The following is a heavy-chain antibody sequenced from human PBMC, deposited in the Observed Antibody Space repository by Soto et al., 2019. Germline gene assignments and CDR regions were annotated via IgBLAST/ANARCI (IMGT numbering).Heavy chain of an antibody. Sequence: ASVKVSCKASGYTFTSYGISWVRQAPGQGLEWMGWISAYNGNTNYAQKLQGRVTMTTDTSTSTAYMELRSLRSDDTAVYYCARPPLPTDGCTSCTPYYFDYWGQGTLVTVSS. CDR2: ISAYNGNT. J-gene: IGHJ4*02. V-gene: IGHV1-18*01. CDR3: ARPPLPTDGCTSCTPYYFDY. CDR1: GYTFTSYG. D-gene: IGHD2-2*01.